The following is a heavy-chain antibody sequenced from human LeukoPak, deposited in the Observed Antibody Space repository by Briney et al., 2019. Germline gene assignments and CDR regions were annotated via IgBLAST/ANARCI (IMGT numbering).Heavy chain of an antibody. CDR2: ISGVGGDT. Sequence: PGGSLRLSCAASGFTFSSYWRSWVRQAPGKGREWVSAISGVGGDTYYADSVKGRFAISRDDSKNTLYLQMASLRADDTAVYYCAGNPPFDYWGQGTLVTVSS. D-gene: IGHD2/OR15-2a*01. V-gene: IGHV3-23*01. CDR1: GFTFSSYW. CDR3: AGNPPFDY. J-gene: IGHJ4*02.